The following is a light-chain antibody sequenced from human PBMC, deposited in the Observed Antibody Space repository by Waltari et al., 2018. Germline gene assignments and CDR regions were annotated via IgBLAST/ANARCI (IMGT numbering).Light chain of an antibody. J-gene: IGKJ4*01. CDR2: TAS. CDR1: QGISKS. V-gene: IGKV1-16*02. CDR3: QQYRFYPLT. Sequence: DIQMTQSPSSLSASVGDTVTITCRASQGISKSLAWVQQKPGKAPKCLIYTASTLQSGVPSKFSGSGSGTDFTLTISSLQPEDFATYYCQQYRFYPLTFGGGTKVEIK.